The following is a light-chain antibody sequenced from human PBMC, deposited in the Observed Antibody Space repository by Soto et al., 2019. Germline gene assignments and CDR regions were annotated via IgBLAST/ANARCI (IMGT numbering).Light chain of an antibody. J-gene: IGKJ1*01. V-gene: IGKV1-9*01. Sequence: DIHVTQSPSFISASLVDRVTITCXSSQGISNYLALYQHKPCKAPKLLIYAASTLQSGVPSRFSGSGSGKEFTHTISSLQPEDFATYYCQQLNSYPPWTFGQGTKVDI. CDR2: AAS. CDR1: QGISNY. CDR3: QQLNSYPPWT.